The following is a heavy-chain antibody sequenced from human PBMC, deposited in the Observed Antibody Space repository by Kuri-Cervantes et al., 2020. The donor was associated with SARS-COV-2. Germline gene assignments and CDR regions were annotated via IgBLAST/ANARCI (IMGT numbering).Heavy chain of an antibody. CDR1: GGTFSSYA. D-gene: IGHD2-2*01. CDR2: IIPLFGTT. Sequence: SVKVSCKASGGTFSSYAVTWVRQAPGQGLEWMGRIIPLFGTTIYAQKLRGRVTITADKSTNTAYMELSSLRSEDTAVYYCARPYCSSTTCYDGTFDSWGQGTLVTVSS. V-gene: IGHV1-69*06. CDR3: ARPYCSSTTCYDGTFDS. J-gene: IGHJ4*02.